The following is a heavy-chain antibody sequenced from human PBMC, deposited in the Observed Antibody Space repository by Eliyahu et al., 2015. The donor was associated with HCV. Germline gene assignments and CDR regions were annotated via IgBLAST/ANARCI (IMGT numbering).Heavy chain of an antibody. D-gene: IGHD2-15*01. CDR1: GDSINNYY. V-gene: IGHV4-59*01. CDR2: FHFRWGAP. CDR3: ARGGYVKASYAIDY. J-gene: IGHJ4*02. Sequence: QVQLQESGPGLVKPSETLSLICTVSGDSINNYYWSWIRQPPGKGLEWIGYFHFRWGAPTTTSLKSRVTISVDTSKNQFSLRLNSVTAADTATYYCARGGYVKASYAIDYWGQGTLVTVSS.